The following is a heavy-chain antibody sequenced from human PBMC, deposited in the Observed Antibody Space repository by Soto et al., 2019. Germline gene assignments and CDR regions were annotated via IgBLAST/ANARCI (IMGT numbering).Heavy chain of an antibody. CDR1: GFTFSSYG. D-gene: IGHD2-2*01. CDR3: ARPSYSGYCSSTSCGNDAFDI. Sequence: GGSLRLSCAASGFTFSSYGMHWVRQAPGKGLEWVAVIWYDGSNKYYADSVKGRFTISRDNSKNTLYLQMNSLRAEDTAVYYCARPSYSGYCSSTSCGNDAFDIWGQGTMVTVSS. CDR2: IWYDGSNK. V-gene: IGHV3-33*01. J-gene: IGHJ3*02.